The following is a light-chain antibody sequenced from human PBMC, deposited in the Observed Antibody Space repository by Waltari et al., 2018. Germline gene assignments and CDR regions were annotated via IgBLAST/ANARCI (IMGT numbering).Light chain of an antibody. CDR2: VYGDCSQ. CDR1: SGHRNYD. J-gene: IGLJ3*02. V-gene: IGLV4-69*01. CDR3: QSWDTGNWV. Sequence: QLVLTQSPSASASLGASVRLTCTLTSGHRNYDIAWHQQRPDKGPQFLLKVYGDCSQNRGDGIPDRFSGSSSGAERYLTISGLQSDDEADYYCQSWDTGNWVFGGGTRVTVL.